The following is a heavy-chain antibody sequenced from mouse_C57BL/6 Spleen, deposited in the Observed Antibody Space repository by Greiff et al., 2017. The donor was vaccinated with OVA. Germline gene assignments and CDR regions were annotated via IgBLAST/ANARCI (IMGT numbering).Heavy chain of an antibody. CDR3: ARTHYYGSSHLCYFDY. CDR1: GYTFTSYW. J-gene: IGHJ2*01. V-gene: IGHV1-69*01. Sequence: QVQLQQPGAELVMPGASVKLSCKASGYTFTSYWMHWVKQRPGQGLEWIGEIDPSDSYTNYNQKFKGKSTLTVDKSSSTAYMQLSSLTSEDSAVYYCARTHYYGSSHLCYFDYWGQGTTLTVSS. D-gene: IGHD1-1*01. CDR2: IDPSDSYT.